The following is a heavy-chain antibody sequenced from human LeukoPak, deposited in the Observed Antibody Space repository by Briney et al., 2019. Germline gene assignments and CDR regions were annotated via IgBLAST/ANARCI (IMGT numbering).Heavy chain of an antibody. V-gene: IGHV3-23*01. D-gene: IGHD6-13*01. CDR1: GFIFSSYA. CDR2: ISGSGGST. J-gene: IGHJ4*02. Sequence: GGSLRLSCAASGFIFSSYAMSWVRQAPGKGLEWVSAISGSGGSTYYADSVKGRFTISRDNSKNTLYLQMNSLRAEDTAVYYCAKAGSSSWFSTSTKAPDYWGQGTLVTVSS. CDR3: AKAGSSSWFSTSTKAPDY.